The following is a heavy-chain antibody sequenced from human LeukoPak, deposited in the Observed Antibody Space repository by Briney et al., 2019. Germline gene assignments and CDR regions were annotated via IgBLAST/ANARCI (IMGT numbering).Heavy chain of an antibody. J-gene: IGHJ4*02. Sequence: VASVKVSCKASGYTFTSYGISWVRQAPGQGLEWMGWMNPNSGNRGYAQKFQGRVTITRNTSISTAYIELSNLRSEDTAVYYCARGLKGLDYWGQGTLVTVSS. CDR1: GYTFTSYG. V-gene: IGHV1-8*03. CDR2: MNPNSGNR. CDR3: ARGLKGLDY.